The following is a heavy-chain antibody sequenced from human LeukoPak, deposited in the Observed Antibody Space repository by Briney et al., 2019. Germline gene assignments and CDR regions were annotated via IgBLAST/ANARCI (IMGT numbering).Heavy chain of an antibody. J-gene: IGHJ4*02. D-gene: IGHD5-24*01. Sequence: GGSLRLSCAASGFTFSSYGMHWVRQAPGKGLEWVAFIRYDGSNKYYADSVKDRFTISRDNSKNTLYPQMNSLRAEDTAVYYCAKAPQPRWLQPFDYWDQGTLVTVSS. CDR1: GFTFSSYG. CDR3: AKAPQPRWLQPFDY. CDR2: IRYDGSNK. V-gene: IGHV3-30*02.